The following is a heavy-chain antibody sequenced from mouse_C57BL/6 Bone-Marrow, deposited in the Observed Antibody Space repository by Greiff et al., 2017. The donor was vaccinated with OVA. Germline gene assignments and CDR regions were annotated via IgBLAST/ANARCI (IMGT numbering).Heavy chain of an antibody. CDR1: GFTFSDYG. D-gene: IGHD2-4*01. J-gene: IGHJ1*03. V-gene: IGHV5-17*01. CDR3: ARREDYAPCYFDV. CDR2: ISSGSSTI. Sequence: EVQVVESGGGLVKPGGSLKLSCAASGFTFSDYGMHWVRQAPEKGLEWVAYISSGSSTIYYADTVKGRFTISRDNAKNTLFLQMTSLRSEDTAMYYCARREDYAPCYFDVWGTGTTVTVSS.